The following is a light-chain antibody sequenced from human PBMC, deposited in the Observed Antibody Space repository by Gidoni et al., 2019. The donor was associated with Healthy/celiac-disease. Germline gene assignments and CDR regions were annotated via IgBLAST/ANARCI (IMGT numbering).Light chain of an antibody. Sequence: EIVLTQSPATLSLSPGERDTLSSRASQSVSGYLAWYQQKPGQAPSLLLYDASNRATGIPARFSGSGSGTDFTLTISSLEPEDFAFYYCQQRSNWPPWTFGQGTKVEIK. CDR1: QSVSGY. V-gene: IGKV3-11*01. CDR2: DAS. CDR3: QQRSNWPPWT. J-gene: IGKJ1*01.